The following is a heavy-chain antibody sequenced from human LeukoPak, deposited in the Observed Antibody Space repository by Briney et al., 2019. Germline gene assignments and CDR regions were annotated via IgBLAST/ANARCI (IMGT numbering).Heavy chain of an antibody. CDR2: INSDGSST. D-gene: IGHD6-13*01. V-gene: IGHV3-74*01. Sequence: PGGSLRLSCAASGITFSNYWMHWVRHAAGKGLVWVSRINSDGSSTNYADSVQGRFTISRDNAMNTVYLQMNSLRAEDTAVYYCARAFSWTPFDYWGQGTLVTVSS. J-gene: IGHJ4*02. CDR3: ARAFSWTPFDY. CDR1: GITFSNYW.